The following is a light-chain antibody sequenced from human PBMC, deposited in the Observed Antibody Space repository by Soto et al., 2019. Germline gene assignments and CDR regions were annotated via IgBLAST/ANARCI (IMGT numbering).Light chain of an antibody. V-gene: IGLV1-44*01. CDR2: SAD. CDR3: AAWNDNLNGPSYV. J-gene: IGLJ1*01. Sequence: QTVLTQPPAASGTPGQKVTISCSGSSANDGSNAANWYQQVPGTAPKLLIYSADQRPSGVPDRFSGSKSGTSASLAISGLQSEDEADYICAAWNDNLNGPSYVFGTWTKLTVL. CDR1: SANDGSNA.